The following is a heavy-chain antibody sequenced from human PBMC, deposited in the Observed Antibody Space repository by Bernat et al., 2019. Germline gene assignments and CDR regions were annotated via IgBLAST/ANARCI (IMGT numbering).Heavy chain of an antibody. CDR3: ARGPLGEPPHDY. J-gene: IGHJ4*02. Sequence: EVRLVESGGGLVKPGGSLRLSCVGSGFTFSSYSMNWVRQAPGKGLEWVSSISGGSSYIYYADSMKGRFTISRDNAKNSLYLQMDSLRAEDTAVYFCARGPLGEPPHDYWGQGTLVTVSS. CDR1: GFTFSSYS. CDR2: ISGGSSYI. V-gene: IGHV3-21*01. D-gene: IGHD3-10*01.